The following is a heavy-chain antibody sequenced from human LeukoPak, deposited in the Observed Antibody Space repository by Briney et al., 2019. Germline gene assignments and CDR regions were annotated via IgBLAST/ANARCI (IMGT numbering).Heavy chain of an antibody. CDR3: ARGSAYSSSWYVPIGYYYYYMDV. D-gene: IGHD6-13*01. J-gene: IGHJ6*03. CDR2: IIHRGST. CDR1: GGSFSGYY. Sequence: SETLSLTCAVYGGSFSGYYWSWIRQPPGKGLEWIGEIIHRGSTNYNPSLKSRVTISVDTSKNQFSLKLSSVTAADTAVYYCARGSAYSSSWYVPIGYYYYYMDVWGKGTTVTVSS. V-gene: IGHV4-34*01.